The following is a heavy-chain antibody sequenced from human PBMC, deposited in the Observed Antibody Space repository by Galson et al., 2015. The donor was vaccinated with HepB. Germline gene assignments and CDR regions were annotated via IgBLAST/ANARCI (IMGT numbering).Heavy chain of an antibody. J-gene: IGHJ6*02. Sequence: SLRLSCAASGFTFSSYSMNWVRQAPGKGLEWVSSISSSSSYIYYADSVKGRFTISRDNAKNSLYLQMNSLRAEDTAVYYCARGYCGGDCYSGYYYGMDVWGQGTTVTVSS. CDR1: GFTFSSYS. CDR3: ARGYCGGDCYSGYYYGMDV. D-gene: IGHD2-21*02. CDR2: ISSSSSYI. V-gene: IGHV3-21*01.